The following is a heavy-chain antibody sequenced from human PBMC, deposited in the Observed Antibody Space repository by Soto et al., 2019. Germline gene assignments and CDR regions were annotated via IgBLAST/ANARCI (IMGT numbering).Heavy chain of an antibody. V-gene: IGHV4-59*01. Sequence: SESLSLTCTVSGGSLSSYYWSWIRRPPGMGLEWIASISYSGTTNYNSSLKSRVTISIDTSKNQFSLKFNSVTAADTAVYYCAREGYNFGPFDYWGQGALVT. J-gene: IGHJ4*02. D-gene: IGHD5-18*01. CDR3: AREGYNFGPFDY. CDR1: GGSLSSYY. CDR2: ISYSGTT.